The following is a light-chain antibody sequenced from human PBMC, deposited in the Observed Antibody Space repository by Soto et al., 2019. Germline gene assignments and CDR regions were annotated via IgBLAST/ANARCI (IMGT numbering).Light chain of an antibody. V-gene: IGKV1-39*01. CDR3: QQSYTSPGT. CDR2: AAS. CDR1: QSVSKY. J-gene: IGKJ1*01. Sequence: DIQMTQSPSSLSASVGDRITINCRASQSVSKYLNWYQHKLGKAPELLIYAASSLYSGVPSRFSGSGSGTYFTLTISNLQPDDSASYYCQQSYTSPGTFGQGTKVE.